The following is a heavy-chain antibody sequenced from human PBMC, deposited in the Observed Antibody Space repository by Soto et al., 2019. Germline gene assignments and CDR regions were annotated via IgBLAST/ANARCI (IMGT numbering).Heavy chain of an antibody. Sequence: PGESLKISCKGSGYSFTSYWIGWVRQMPGKGLEWMGIIYPGDSDTRYSPSFQGQVTISADKSISTAYLQWSSLKASDTAMYYCARTGWYYDFWSGYYNGYDYYYGMDVWGQGTTVTVSS. J-gene: IGHJ6*02. D-gene: IGHD3-3*01. CDR3: ARTGWYYDFWSGYYNGYDYYYGMDV. CDR2: IYPGDSDT. CDR1: GYSFTSYW. V-gene: IGHV5-51*01.